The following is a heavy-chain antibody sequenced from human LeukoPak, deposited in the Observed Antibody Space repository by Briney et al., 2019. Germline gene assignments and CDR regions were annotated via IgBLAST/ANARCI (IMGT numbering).Heavy chain of an antibody. CDR3: AREYSSSSCFDY. J-gene: IGHJ4*02. Sequence: SVKVSCKASGGTFSSYAIGWVRQAPGQGLEWMGGIIPIFGTANYAQKFQGRVTITADESTSTAYMELSSLRSEDTAVYYCAREYSSSSCFDYWGQGTLVTVSS. D-gene: IGHD6-6*01. CDR1: GGTFSSYA. CDR2: IIPIFGTA. V-gene: IGHV1-69*13.